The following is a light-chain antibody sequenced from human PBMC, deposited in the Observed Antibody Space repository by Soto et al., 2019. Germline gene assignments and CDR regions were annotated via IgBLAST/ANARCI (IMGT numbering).Light chain of an antibody. Sequence: EIMMTQSPATLSVSPGEGATLSCRASQSVSSHIAWYQQKPGQAPRLLIYAASIRATGIPARFSGSGSGTEFTLTISSLQSEDFAVYYCQQYNNWPRTFGQGTKVDIK. CDR3: QQYNNWPRT. V-gene: IGKV3-15*01. CDR2: AAS. J-gene: IGKJ1*01. CDR1: QSVSSH.